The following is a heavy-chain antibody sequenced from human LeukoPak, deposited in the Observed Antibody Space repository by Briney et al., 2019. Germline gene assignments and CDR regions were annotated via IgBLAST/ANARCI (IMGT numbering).Heavy chain of an antibody. Sequence: PSETLSLTCAVYGGSFSGYYWSWIRQPPGKGLEWIGEINHSGSTNYNPSLKSRVTISVDTSKNQFSLKLSSVTAADTAVYYCAKMHGTYFDYWGQGTLVTVSS. D-gene: IGHD3-3*02. CDR3: AKMHGTYFDY. CDR1: GGSFSGYY. V-gene: IGHV4-34*01. J-gene: IGHJ4*02. CDR2: INHSGST.